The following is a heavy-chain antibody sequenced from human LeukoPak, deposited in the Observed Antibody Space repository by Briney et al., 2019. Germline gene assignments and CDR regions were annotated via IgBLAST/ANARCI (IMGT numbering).Heavy chain of an antibody. D-gene: IGHD4-17*01. CDR2: ISSSSSYI. CDR3: ARSENGDWSLFDY. J-gene: IGHJ4*02. Sequence: GGSLRLSCAASGFTFSSYSMNWVRQAPGTGLEWVSSISSSSSYIYYADSVKGRFTISRDNAKNSLYLQMNSLRAEDTAVYYCARSENGDWSLFDYWGQGTLVTVSS. CDR1: GFTFSSYS. V-gene: IGHV3-21*01.